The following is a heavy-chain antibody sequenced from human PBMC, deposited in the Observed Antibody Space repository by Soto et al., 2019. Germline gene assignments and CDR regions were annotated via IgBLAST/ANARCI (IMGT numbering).Heavy chain of an antibody. CDR1: GYTFTSYY. Sequence: ASVKVSCKASGYTFTSYYMHWVRQAPGQGLEWMGIINPSGGSTSYAQNFQGRVTMTRDTSTSTVYMELSSLRSEDTAVYYCARTGDYYDSSGYYYGYYGMDVWGQGTTVTVSS. D-gene: IGHD3-22*01. CDR3: ARTGDYYDSSGYYYGYYGMDV. CDR2: INPSGGST. V-gene: IGHV1-46*03. J-gene: IGHJ6*02.